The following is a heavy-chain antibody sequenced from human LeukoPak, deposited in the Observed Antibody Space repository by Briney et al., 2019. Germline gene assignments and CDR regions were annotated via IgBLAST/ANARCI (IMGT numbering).Heavy chain of an antibody. V-gene: IGHV3-15*01. Sequence: GGSLRLSCAASGFTFSNAWMSWVRQAPGKGLECVGRNKSKTDDGTTDYGAPVIGRFTISRDNSKNALYLQMNSLRTEDTAVYYCAKSHRAYCSGGTCLGLDAFDIWGQGTMVTVSS. CDR3: AKSHRAYCSGGTCLGLDAFDI. CDR2: NKSKTDDGTT. D-gene: IGHD2-15*01. CDR1: GFTFSNAW. J-gene: IGHJ3*02.